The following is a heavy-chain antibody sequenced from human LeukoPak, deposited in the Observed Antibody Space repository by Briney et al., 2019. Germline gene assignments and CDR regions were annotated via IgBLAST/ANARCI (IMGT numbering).Heavy chain of an antibody. CDR2: IKSKTDGGTT. Sequence: GGSLRLSCAASGFTFSNAWMSWVRQAPGKGLEWVGRIKSKTDGGTTDYAAPVKGRFTISRDDSKNKLYLQMNSLKTEDKAVYYCTTVDGYAEYYYYYYYMDVWGKGTTVTVSS. D-gene: IGHD3-16*01. CDR3: TTVDGYAEYYYYYYYMDV. J-gene: IGHJ6*03. V-gene: IGHV3-15*01. CDR1: GFTFSNAW.